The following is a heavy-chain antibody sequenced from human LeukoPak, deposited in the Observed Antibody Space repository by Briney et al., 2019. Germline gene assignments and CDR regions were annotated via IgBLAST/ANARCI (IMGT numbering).Heavy chain of an antibody. CDR3: ARGIVAQTQSSFDY. V-gene: IGHV4-34*01. Sequence: SETLSLTCAVYGGSFSGYYWSWIRQPPGKGLEWIGEINHSGSTNYNPSLKSRVTISVDKSKNQFSLKLSSVTAADTAVYYCARGIVAQTQSSFDYWGQGTLVTVSS. CDR1: GGSFSGYY. D-gene: IGHD5-12*01. J-gene: IGHJ4*02. CDR2: INHSGST.